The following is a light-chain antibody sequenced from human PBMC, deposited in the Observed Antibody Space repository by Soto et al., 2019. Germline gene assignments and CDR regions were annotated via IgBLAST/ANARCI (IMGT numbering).Light chain of an antibody. J-gene: IGKJ3*01. Sequence: EIVLTQSPATLSLSPGERATLSCRASPSVNNFLAWYQPNPWQDPSLLIYYNSNSATVIPVKFSGNGFETDFPPTLRRLEPEDPAVYYCQQRSSWPLTFGPGTKVDIK. CDR2: YNS. CDR3: QQRSSWPLT. CDR1: PSVNNF. V-gene: IGKV3-11*01.